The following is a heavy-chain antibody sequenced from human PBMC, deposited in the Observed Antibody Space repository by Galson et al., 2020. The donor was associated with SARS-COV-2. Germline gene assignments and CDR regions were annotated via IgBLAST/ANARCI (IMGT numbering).Heavy chain of an antibody. CDR3: ARGELGYGDYVGDYYYYGMDV. J-gene: IGHJ6*02. V-gene: IGHV4-34*01. CDR1: GGSFSGYY. Sequence: SQTLSLTCAVYGGSFSGYYWSWIRQPPGKGLEWIGEINHSGSTNYNPSLKSRVTISVDTSKNQFSLKLSSVTAADTAVYYCARGELGYGDYVGDYYYYGMDVWGQGTTVTVS. D-gene: IGHD4-17*01. CDR2: INHSGST.